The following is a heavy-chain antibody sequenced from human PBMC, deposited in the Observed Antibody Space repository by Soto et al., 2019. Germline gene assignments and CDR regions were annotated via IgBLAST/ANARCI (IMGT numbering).Heavy chain of an antibody. CDR2: IIPIFGTA. V-gene: IGHV1-69*01. D-gene: IGHD3-10*01. CDR1: GGTFSSYA. CDR3: ARGDLQYYYGSAIDY. J-gene: IGHJ4*02. Sequence: QVQLVQSGAEVKKPGSSVKVSCKASGGTFSSYAISWVRQAPGHGLEWMGGIIPIFGTANYAQKFQGRVTITADESTSTAYMVLRSLRSEDTAVYYCARGDLQYYYGSAIDYWGQGTLVTVSS.